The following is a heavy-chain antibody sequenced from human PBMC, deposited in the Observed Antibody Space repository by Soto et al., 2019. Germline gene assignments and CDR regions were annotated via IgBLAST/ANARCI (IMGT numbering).Heavy chain of an antibody. V-gene: IGHV4-31*02. J-gene: IGHJ6*02. CDR3: ARDKGGAALKGSGMDV. CDR1: GGSIGSRDYY. D-gene: IGHD3-10*01. CDR2: IYYNGNT. Sequence: QVQVQESGPGLVKPSQTLSLKCSVSGGSIGSRDYYWSWIRQHPEKGLEWIGSIYYNGNTDYNPSLGGGRPMSLDTSMNEFSLKLTSVTAADTAVYYCARDKGGAALKGSGMDVWGQGTTVTVS.